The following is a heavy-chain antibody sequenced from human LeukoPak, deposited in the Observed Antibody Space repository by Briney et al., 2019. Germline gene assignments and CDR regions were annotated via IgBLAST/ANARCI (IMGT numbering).Heavy chain of an antibody. J-gene: IGHJ4*02. Sequence: GGSLRLSCAASGFTFRNYGMHWVRQAPDKGLEWVAIIWYDGSKKYYADSVRRRFTISRDNSKNTVSLQLNNLSPEDTAVYYCAKGGLAAAGIDYWGQGTLVTVSS. CDR2: IWYDGSKK. D-gene: IGHD6-13*01. CDR3: AKGGLAAAGIDY. CDR1: GFTFRNYG. V-gene: IGHV3-33*06.